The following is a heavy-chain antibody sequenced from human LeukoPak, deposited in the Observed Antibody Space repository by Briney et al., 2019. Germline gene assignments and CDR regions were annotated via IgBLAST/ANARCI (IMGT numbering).Heavy chain of an antibody. Sequence: SETLSLTCTVSGGSISSYYWSWIRQPPGKGLEWIGYIYYSGSTNYNPSLKSRATISVDTSKNQFSLKLSSVAAADTAVYYCARDRGYDILTGYYYYGMDVWGKGTTVTVSS. CDR1: GGSISSYY. D-gene: IGHD3-9*01. CDR3: ARDRGYDILTGYYYYGMDV. J-gene: IGHJ6*04. CDR2: IYYSGST. V-gene: IGHV4-59*01.